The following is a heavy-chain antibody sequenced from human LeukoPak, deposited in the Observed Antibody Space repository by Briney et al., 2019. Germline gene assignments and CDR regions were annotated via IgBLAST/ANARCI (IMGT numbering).Heavy chain of an antibody. V-gene: IGHV1-69*05. CDR3: ASNQYDSSGYYYVGWYFDL. CDR1: GGTFSSYA. CDR2: IIPIFGTA. Sequence: SVKVSCKASGGTFSSYAISWVRQAPGQGLEWMRGIIPIFGTANYAQKFQGRVTITTDESTSTAYMELSSLRSEDTAVYYCASNQYDSSGYYYVGWYFDLWGRGTLVTVSS. J-gene: IGHJ2*01. D-gene: IGHD3-22*01.